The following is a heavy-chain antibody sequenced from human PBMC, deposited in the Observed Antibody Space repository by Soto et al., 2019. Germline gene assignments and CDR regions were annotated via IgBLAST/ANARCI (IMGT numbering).Heavy chain of an antibody. D-gene: IGHD1-26*01. CDR3: ARDRIGRGSYYDYYYYYGMDV. Sequence: ASVKVSCKASGYTFTNYYMHWVRQAPGQGLEWMGIINPSGGSTSYAQKFQGRVTMTRDTSTSTVYMELSSLRSEDTAVYYCARDRIGRGSYYDYYYYYGMDVWGQGTTVTVSS. V-gene: IGHV1-46*01. CDR1: GYTFTNYY. J-gene: IGHJ6*02. CDR2: INPSGGST.